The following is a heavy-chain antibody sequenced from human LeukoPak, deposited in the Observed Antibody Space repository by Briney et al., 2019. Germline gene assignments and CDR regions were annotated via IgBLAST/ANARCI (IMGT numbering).Heavy chain of an antibody. V-gene: IGHV3-23*01. CDR2: ISGGGGST. CDR3: ARATTTRTRFDY. Sequence: PGGSLRLSCAASGFTFTSYSMNWVRQAPGKGLEWVSTISGGGGSTYYADSVKGRFTISRDNSKNTLYLQMNSLRDEDTAVYFCARATTTRTRFDYWGQGTLVTVSS. CDR1: GFTFTSYS. J-gene: IGHJ4*02. D-gene: IGHD4-17*01.